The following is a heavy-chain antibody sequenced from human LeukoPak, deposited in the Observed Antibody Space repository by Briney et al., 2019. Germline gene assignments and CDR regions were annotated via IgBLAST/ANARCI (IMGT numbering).Heavy chain of an antibody. J-gene: IGHJ4*02. D-gene: IGHD6-19*01. CDR1: GLTFDDYA. Sequence: PGRSLRLSCAASGLTFDDYAMHWVRQAPGKGLEWVSGISWNSGSIGYADSVKGRFTISRDNAKNSLYLQMNSLRAEDTALYYCAKDMRRGIAVAGLDYWGQGTLVTVSS. CDR2: ISWNSGSI. V-gene: IGHV3-9*01. CDR3: AKDMRRGIAVAGLDY.